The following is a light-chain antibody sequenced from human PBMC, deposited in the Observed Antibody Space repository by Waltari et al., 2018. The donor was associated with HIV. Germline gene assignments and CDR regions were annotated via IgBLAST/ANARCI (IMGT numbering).Light chain of an antibody. CDR3: HQSYSNPPT. CDR2: AAS. V-gene: IGKV1-39*01. J-gene: IGKJ1*01. Sequence: DIQMTQSPPFLSASVEDRVTITCRASQTIRSNVNWYQQKPGKAPKLLIYAASSLQIRVPSRFSGSGSGTDFTLTITSLQPEDFAIYHCHQSYSNPPTFGQGTKVEIK. CDR1: QTIRSN.